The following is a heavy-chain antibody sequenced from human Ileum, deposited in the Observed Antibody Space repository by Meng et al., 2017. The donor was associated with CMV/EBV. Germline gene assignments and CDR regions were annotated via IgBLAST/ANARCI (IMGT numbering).Heavy chain of an antibody. CDR1: GFSLSTSGVG. Sequence: QITLKGPGSSQLKPTQTLTLTCTLSGFSLSTSGVGVGWIRQPPGKALEWLALIYWDDDKRYSPSLKSRLTITKDTSKNQVVLTMTNMDPVDTATYYCAHRRGIEEYFQHWGQGTLVTVSS. CDR2: IYWDDDK. D-gene: IGHD6-13*01. CDR3: AHRRGIEEYFQH. J-gene: IGHJ1*01. V-gene: IGHV2-5*02.